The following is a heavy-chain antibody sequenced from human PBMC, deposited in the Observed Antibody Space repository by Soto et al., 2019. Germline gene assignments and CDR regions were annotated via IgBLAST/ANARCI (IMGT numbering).Heavy chain of an antibody. D-gene: IGHD1-7*01. CDR1: GFSFSSYA. Sequence: GGSLRLSGAPCGFSFSSYAMSWVRQAPGKGLEWVSAISGSGGSTYYADSVMGRFTISRDKSKNTLYLQMNSLRAEDTAVYYSAKDISRLELGYFDYWRKGTLVTVSS. J-gene: IGHJ4*02. V-gene: IGHV3-23*01. CDR2: ISGSGGST. CDR3: AKDISRLELGYFDY.